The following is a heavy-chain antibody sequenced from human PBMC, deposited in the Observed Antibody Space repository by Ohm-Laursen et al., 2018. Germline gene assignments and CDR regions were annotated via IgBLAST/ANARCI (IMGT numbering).Heavy chain of an antibody. Sequence: GTLSLTCAVSGYSVSNTYYWGWIRQPPGKGLEWIGSMYHSGSAFYNPSLKSPVAISVDTSKNQFSLKLSSVTAADTAVYYCARVDSSDWTFDYWGQGTLVTVSS. J-gene: IGHJ4*02. CDR3: ARVDSSDWTFDY. CDR1: GYSVSNTYY. CDR2: MYHSGSA. V-gene: IGHV4-38-2*01. D-gene: IGHD3-22*01.